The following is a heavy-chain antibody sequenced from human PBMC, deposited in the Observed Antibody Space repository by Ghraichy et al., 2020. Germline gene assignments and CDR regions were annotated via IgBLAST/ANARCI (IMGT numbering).Heavy chain of an antibody. Sequence: ASVKVSCKASGYTFTSYGISWVRQAPGQGLEWMGWISAYNGNTNYAQKLQGRVTMTTDTSTSTAYMELRSLRSDDTAVYYCARMKYPTYYDFWSGYPFDYWGQGTLVTVSS. CDR2: ISAYNGNT. V-gene: IGHV1-18*04. CDR1: GYTFTSYG. D-gene: IGHD3-3*01. CDR3: ARMKYPTYYDFWSGYPFDY. J-gene: IGHJ4*02.